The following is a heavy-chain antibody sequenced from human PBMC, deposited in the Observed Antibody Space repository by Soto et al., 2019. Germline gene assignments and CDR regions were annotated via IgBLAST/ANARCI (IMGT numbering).Heavy chain of an antibody. D-gene: IGHD3-16*01. CDR2: IYYSGST. CDR1: GGSISSSSYY. V-gene: IGHV4-39*01. CDR3: ARLRVGAKEEGEYNWFDP. J-gene: IGHJ5*02. Sequence: QLQLQESGPGLVKPSETLSLTCTVSGGSISSSSYYWGWIRQPPGKGLEWIGSIYYSGSTYYNPSLKSRVTISVDTSKNQFSLKLSSVTAADTAVYYCARLRVGAKEEGEYNWFDPWGQGTLVTVSS.